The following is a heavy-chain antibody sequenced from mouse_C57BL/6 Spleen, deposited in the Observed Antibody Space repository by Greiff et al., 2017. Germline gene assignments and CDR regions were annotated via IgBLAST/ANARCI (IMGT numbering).Heavy chain of an antibody. V-gene: IGHV1-69*01. CDR1: GYTFTSYW. J-gene: IGHJ4*01. Sequence: QVQLQQPGAELVMPGASVKMSCKASGYTFTSYWMHWVKQRPGQGLEWIGEIYPSDGYTNYNEKFKGKSTLTVDKSSSTAYMQLSSLTSEDSAIYYCARGGFGYGRDHALCSWGQGP. CDR2: IYPSDGYT. CDR3: ARGGFGYGRDHALCS. D-gene: IGHD1-1*01.